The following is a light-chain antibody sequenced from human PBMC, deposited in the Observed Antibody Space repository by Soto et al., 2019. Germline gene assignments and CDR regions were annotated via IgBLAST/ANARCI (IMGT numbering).Light chain of an antibody. V-gene: IGKV1-5*03. Sequence: DIQMTQSPSTLSGSVGDRVTITCRASQTISSWLAWYQQKPGKAPKLLIYKASTLKSGVPSRFSGSGSETEFTLTTSGLQPDDFATYYCQQFIDGWTFGQGTKVDI. J-gene: IGKJ1*01. CDR2: KAS. CDR3: QQFIDGWT. CDR1: QTISSW.